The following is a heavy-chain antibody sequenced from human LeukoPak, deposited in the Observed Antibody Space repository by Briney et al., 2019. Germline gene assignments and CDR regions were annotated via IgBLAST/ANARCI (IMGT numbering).Heavy chain of an antibody. CDR2: IYYSGST. Sequence: SETLSLTCTVSGGSISSSSYYWGWIRQPPGKGLEWIGSIYYSGSTYYNPSLKSRVTISVDTSKNQFSLKLSSVTAADTAVYYCARLPRWIAAAPGWSNLRSAFDIWGQGTMVTVSS. D-gene: IGHD6-13*01. V-gene: IGHV4-39*07. CDR1: GGSISSSSYY. J-gene: IGHJ3*02. CDR3: ARLPRWIAAAPGWSNLRSAFDI.